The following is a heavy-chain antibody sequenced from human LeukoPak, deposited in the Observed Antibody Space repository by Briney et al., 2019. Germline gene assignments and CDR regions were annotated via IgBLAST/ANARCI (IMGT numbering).Heavy chain of an antibody. D-gene: IGHD1-26*01. Sequence: ASVKVSCTASGYTLTSYDIHWVRQAPGQRLEWMGWISAGNGNTKYSQNFQGRVTFISNTSATTAFMELSSLRSEDAAVYYCARDSGSGNNDYWGQGTLVTVSS. CDR3: ARDSGSGNNDY. CDR1: GYTLTSYD. V-gene: IGHV1-3*01. CDR2: ISAGNGNT. J-gene: IGHJ4*02.